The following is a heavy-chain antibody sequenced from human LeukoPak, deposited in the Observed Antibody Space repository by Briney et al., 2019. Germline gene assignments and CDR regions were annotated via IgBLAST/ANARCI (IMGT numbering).Heavy chain of an antibody. CDR1: GGSFSGYY. V-gene: IGHV4-34*01. CDR2: INHSGST. D-gene: IGHD6-13*01. Sequence: PSETLSLTCAVYGGSFSGYYWSWIRQPPGKGLEWIGEINHSGSTNYNPSLKSRVTISVDTSKNQFSLKLSSVTAADTAVYYCARCGSSWYLGWDYYYGMDVWGQGATVTVSS. CDR3: ARCGSSWYLGWDYYYGMDV. J-gene: IGHJ6*02.